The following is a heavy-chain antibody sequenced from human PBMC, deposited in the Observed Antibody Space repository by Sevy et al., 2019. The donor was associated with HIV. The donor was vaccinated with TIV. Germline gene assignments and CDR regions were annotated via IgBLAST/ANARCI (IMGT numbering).Heavy chain of an antibody. V-gene: IGHV3-21*03. Sequence: GGSLRLSCAASGFTFSYYTMNWVRQAPGKGLEWVSSISSGSSYIFYADSMKGRFTVSRDNAKNSLFLQMNSLRDEDTALYYSARSTDYYDNSGYDSWGQGTLVTVSS. J-gene: IGHJ4*02. CDR2: ISSGSSYI. CDR3: ARSTDYYDNSGYDS. CDR1: GFTFSYYT. D-gene: IGHD3-22*01.